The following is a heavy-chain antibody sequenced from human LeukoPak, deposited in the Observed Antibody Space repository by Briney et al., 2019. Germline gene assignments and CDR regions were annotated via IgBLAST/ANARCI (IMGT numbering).Heavy chain of an antibody. CDR2: IYTTGAT. D-gene: IGHD6-25*01. CDR3: ANKSGGGAFEI. V-gene: IGHV4-4*07. CDR1: GGSINSHY. Sequence: SETLSLTCTVSGGSINSHYWSWIRQPAGKGLEWIGIIYTTGATNYNPSLKSRVTMSVATSKNQFSLKVNSVTAADTAVYSCANKSGGGAFEIWGQGTAVVVSS. J-gene: IGHJ3*02.